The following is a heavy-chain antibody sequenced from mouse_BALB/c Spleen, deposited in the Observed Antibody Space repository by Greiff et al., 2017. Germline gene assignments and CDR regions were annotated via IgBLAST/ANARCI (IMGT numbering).Heavy chain of an antibody. D-gene: IGHD2-10*02. CDR3: ARGEYGNYLYAMDY. V-gene: IGHV3-2*02. CDR1: GYSITSDYA. CDR2: ISYSGST. Sequence: EVQLVESGPGLVKPSQSLSLTCTVTGYSITSDYAWNWIRQFPGNKLEWMGYISYSGSTSYNPSLKSRISITRDTSKNQFFLQLNSVTTEDTATYYCARGEYGNYLYAMDYWGQGTSVTVSS. J-gene: IGHJ4*01.